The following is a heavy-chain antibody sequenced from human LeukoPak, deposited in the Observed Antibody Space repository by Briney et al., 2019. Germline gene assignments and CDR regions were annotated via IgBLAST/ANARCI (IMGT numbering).Heavy chain of an antibody. D-gene: IGHD3-10*01. CDR2: IYSSGST. Sequence: SETLSLTCTVSGGSIGSFYWSWIRQPAGKGLEWIGRIYSSGSTDYNSSLKSRATMSVDTSNNQFSLKLSSVTAADSAIYYCVRDLPSFSFGSGNMFDPWGQGTLVTVSS. CDR1: GGSIGSFY. J-gene: IGHJ5*02. CDR3: VRDLPSFSFGSGNMFDP. V-gene: IGHV4-4*07.